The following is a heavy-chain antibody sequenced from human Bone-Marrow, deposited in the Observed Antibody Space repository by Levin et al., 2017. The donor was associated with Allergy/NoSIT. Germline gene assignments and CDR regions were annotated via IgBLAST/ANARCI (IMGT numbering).Heavy chain of an antibody. CDR1: GFPLRGYW. D-gene: IGHD1/OR15-1a*01. CDR2: INYDANSI. J-gene: IGHJ3*02. Sequence: GESLKISCAASGFPLRGYWMHWVRQAPGKGLVWVSLINYDANSINYADSVKGRFTISSDNANNTLYLQMNILRAEDTSMYYCAREGVGGHRGNNDAFETWGQGTMVTVSS. V-gene: IGHV3-74*01. CDR3: AREGVGGHRGNNDAFET.